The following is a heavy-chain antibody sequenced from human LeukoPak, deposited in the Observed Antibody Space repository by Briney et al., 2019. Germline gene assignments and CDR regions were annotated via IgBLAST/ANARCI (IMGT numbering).Heavy chain of an antibody. CDR2: ISSSSSYI. V-gene: IGHV3-21*01. CDR3: ARSIVVVPAAMYQKYNWFDP. CDR1: GFTFSSYS. Sequence: PGGSLRLSCAASGFTFSSYSMNWVRQAPGKGLEWVSSISSSSSYIYYADSVKGRFTISRVNAKNSLYLQMNSLRAEDTAVYYCARSIVVVPAAMYQKYNWFDPWGQGTLVTVSS. J-gene: IGHJ5*02. D-gene: IGHD2-2*01.